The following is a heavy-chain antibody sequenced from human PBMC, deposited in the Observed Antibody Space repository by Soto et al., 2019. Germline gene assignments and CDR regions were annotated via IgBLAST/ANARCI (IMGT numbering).Heavy chain of an antibody. CDR2: ISWNSGSI. Sequence: QTGGSLRLSCAASGFTFDDYAMHWVRQAPGKGLEWVSGISWNSGSIGYADSVKGRFTISRDNAKNSLYLQMNSLRAEDTALYYCAKGPKVGYYDSSGYYYDYWGQGTLVTVSS. J-gene: IGHJ4*02. V-gene: IGHV3-9*01. CDR3: AKGPKVGYYDSSGYYYDY. D-gene: IGHD3-22*01. CDR1: GFTFDDYA.